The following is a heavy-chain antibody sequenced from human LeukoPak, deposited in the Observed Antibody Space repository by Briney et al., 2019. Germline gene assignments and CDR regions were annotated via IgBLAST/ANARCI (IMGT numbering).Heavy chain of an antibody. CDR1: GGTFSSYA. Sequence: SVTVSCKASGGTFSSYAISWVRQAPGQGLEWMGGIIPIFGTANYAQKFQGRVTITADESTSTAYMELSSLRSEDTAVYYCARDGITIFGVVTYYGMDVWGQGTTVTASS. J-gene: IGHJ6*02. V-gene: IGHV1-69*01. CDR3: ARDGITIFGVVTYYGMDV. D-gene: IGHD3-3*01. CDR2: IIPIFGTA.